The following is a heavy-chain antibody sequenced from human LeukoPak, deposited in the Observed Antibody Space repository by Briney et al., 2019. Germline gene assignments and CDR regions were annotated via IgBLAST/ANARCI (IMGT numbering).Heavy chain of an antibody. CDR2: LYHSGGT. CDR3: ARGETDTYFVY. Sequence: PSETLSLTCTVSGVSIGTYYWSWIRQPPGKGLEWIGYLYHSGGTHYNPSLKSRVTISVDTSKNQFSLKLTSVTAADTAVYYCARGETDTYFVYWGQGTLVTVSS. CDR1: GVSIGTYY. J-gene: IGHJ4*02. D-gene: IGHD1-1*01. V-gene: IGHV4-59*01.